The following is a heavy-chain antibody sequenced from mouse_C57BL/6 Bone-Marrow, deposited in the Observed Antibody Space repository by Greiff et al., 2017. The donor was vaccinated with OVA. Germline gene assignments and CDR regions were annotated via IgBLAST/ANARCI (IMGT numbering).Heavy chain of an antibody. J-gene: IGHJ3*01. D-gene: IGHD3-3*01. CDR1: GFTFSSYA. CDR3: ARHLGWFAY. Sequence: EVKLVESGGGLVKPGGSLKLSCAASGFTFSSYAMSWVRQTPEKRLEWVATISDGGSYTYYPDNVKGRFTISRDNAKNNLYLQMSHLKSEDTAMYYCARHLGWFAYWGQGTLVTVSA. V-gene: IGHV5-4*03. CDR2: ISDGGSYT.